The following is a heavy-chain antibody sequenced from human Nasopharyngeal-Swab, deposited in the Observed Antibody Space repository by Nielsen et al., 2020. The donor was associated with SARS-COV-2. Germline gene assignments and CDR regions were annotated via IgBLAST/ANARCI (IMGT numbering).Heavy chain of an antibody. Sequence: GSLRLSCAVYGGSFSADYWSWVRQPPGKGLDWIWEINHSVSTNYSPSLKIRVTLSAHTSKNQVSLKLSSVTAAKTAVYYCARRPYSHYAGYHYHMDVWGTGTTVTVSS. V-gene: IGHV4-34*01. CDR2: INHSVST. D-gene: IGHD4-11*01. J-gene: IGHJ6*03. CDR3: ARRPYSHYAGYHYHMDV. CDR1: GGSFSADY.